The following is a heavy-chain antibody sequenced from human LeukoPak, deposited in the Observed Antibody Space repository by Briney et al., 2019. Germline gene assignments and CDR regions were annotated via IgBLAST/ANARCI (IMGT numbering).Heavy chain of an antibody. CDR1: GGSFSGYY. D-gene: IGHD3-10*01. CDR2: INHSGST. J-gene: IGHJ5*01. CDR3: ARDRGLDGSDQLDS. V-gene: IGHV4-34*01. Sequence: PSETLSLTCAVYGGSFSGYYWSWIRQPPGKGLEWIGEINHSGSTNYNPSLKSRVTISVDTSKNQFSLKLSSVTAADTAVYYCARDRGLDGSDQLDSWGPGTLVTVSS.